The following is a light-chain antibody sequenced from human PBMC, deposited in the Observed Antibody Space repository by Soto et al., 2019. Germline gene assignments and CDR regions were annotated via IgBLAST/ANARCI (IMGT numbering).Light chain of an antibody. CDR1: QSVSGY. J-gene: IGKJ4*02. CDR3: QQRSNWPST. Sequence: VVLARCPATLSLSPGNRATLSCRASQSVSGYLAWYQQKPGQAPRLLIYDASNRATGIPARFSGSGSGTDFTLTITSLEPEDFAVYYCQQRSNWPSTFGGGTKVDIK. V-gene: IGKV3-11*01. CDR2: DAS.